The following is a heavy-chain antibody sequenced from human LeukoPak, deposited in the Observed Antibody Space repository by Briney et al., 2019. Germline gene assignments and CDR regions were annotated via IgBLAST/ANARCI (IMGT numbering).Heavy chain of an antibody. J-gene: IGHJ4*02. CDR2: IYYSGST. CDR1: GGSVSSGGYY. CDR3: ARKDYGDYSFDY. V-gene: IGHV4-61*08. D-gene: IGHD4-17*01. Sequence: ETLSLTCTVSGGSVSSGGYYWSWIRQPPGKGLEWIGYIYYSGSTNYNPSLKSRVTISVDTSKNQFSLKLTSVTAADTAVYYCARKDYGDYSFDYWGQGTLVTVSS.